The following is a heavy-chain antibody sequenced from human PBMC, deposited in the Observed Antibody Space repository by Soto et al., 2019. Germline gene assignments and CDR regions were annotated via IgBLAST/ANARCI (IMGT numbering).Heavy chain of an antibody. CDR3: ARLILNHYYDSSAQDY. V-gene: IGHV3-21*01. Sequence: GGSLRLSCAASGFTFSSYSMNWVRQAPGKGLEWVSSISSSSSYIYCADSVKGRFTISRDNAKNSLYLQMNSLRAEDTAVYYCARLILNHYYDSSAQDYWGQGTLVTVSS. CDR2: ISSSSSYI. J-gene: IGHJ4*02. D-gene: IGHD3-22*01. CDR1: GFTFSSYS.